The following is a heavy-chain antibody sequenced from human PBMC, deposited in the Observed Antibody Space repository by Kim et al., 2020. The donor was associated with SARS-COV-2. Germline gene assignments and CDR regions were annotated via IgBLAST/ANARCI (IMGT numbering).Heavy chain of an antibody. D-gene: IGHD3-9*01. CDR3: ARGPPYYDILTGSPPNWFDP. V-gene: IGHV4-34*01. J-gene: IGHJ5*02. CDR1: GGSFSGYY. CDR2: INHSGST. Sequence: SETLSLTCAVYGGSFSGYYWSWIRQPPGKGLEWIGEINHSGSTNYNPSLKRRVTISVDTSKNQFSLKLSSVTAADTAVYYCARGPPYYDILTGSPPNWFDPWGQGALVTVSS.